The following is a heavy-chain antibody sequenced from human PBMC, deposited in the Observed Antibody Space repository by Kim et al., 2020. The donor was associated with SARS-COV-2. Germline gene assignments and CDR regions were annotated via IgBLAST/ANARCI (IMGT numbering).Heavy chain of an antibody. V-gene: IGHV3-33*06. J-gene: IGHJ2*01. D-gene: IGHD2-21*02. CDR3: AKDHGGGDGYFDL. CDR2: IWYDGSNR. CDR1: GFTFSNYG. Sequence: GGSLRLSCAASGFTFSNYGIHWVRQAPGKGLEWVAVIWYDGSNRYYADSVKGRFTISRDNSKNTLYLQMNSLRAEDTAVYYCAKDHGGGDGYFDLWGRGT.